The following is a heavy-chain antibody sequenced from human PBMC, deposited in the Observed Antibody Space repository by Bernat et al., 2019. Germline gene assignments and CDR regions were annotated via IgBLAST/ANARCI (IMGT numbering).Heavy chain of an antibody. CDR1: GYTFTHHG. CDR3: ARDPSNTSGWYAYFDS. V-gene: IGHV1-18*01. Sequence: QVQLVQSGTEVKKPGASVRVSCKTSGYTFTHHGIGWVRQAPGQGLEWLGWISGYNGDTIYAQRLQGRVTMTTYTPTNTAYMEQTSLRPDDTAVYYCARDPSNTSGWYAYFDSWGQGTLVTVSS. CDR2: ISGYNGDT. D-gene: IGHD6-19*01. J-gene: IGHJ4*02.